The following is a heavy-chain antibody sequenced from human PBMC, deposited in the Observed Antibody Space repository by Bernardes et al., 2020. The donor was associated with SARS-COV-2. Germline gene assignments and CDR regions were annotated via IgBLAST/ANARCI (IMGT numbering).Heavy chain of an antibody. Sequence: GGSLRLSCAASGFTFDDSAMHWVRQAPGPGLEWVSGISWNSGSIGYADSVKGRFTISRDNAKNSLYLQMNSLRAEDTALYYCATAPSTGAYGSGSYYPLYNYGMDVWGQGTTVTVSS. CDR1: GFTFDDSA. J-gene: IGHJ6*02. CDR3: ATAPSTGAYGSGSYYPLYNYGMDV. CDR2: ISWNSGSI. V-gene: IGHV3-9*01. D-gene: IGHD3-10*01.